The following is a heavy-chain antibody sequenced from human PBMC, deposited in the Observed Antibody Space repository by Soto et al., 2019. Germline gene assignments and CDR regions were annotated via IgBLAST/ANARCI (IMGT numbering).Heavy chain of an antibody. CDR3: AREGGSSTYYPLELDF. CDR2: IAPFNGKT. CDR1: GYIXTHYG. V-gene: IGHV1-18*01. Sequence: SXKVSFKTSGYIXTHYGIDLVRQAPGQGLEWVGWIAPFNGKTSSLQRLQDRISMTIETSASTAYLEVRSLTSDDTGVYFCAREGGSSTYYPLELDFWGQGTLGTVS. J-gene: IGHJ4*02. D-gene: IGHD6-13*01.